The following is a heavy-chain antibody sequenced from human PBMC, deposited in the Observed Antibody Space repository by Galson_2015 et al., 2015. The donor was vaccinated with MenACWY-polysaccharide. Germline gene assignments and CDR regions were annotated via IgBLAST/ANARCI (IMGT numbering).Heavy chain of an antibody. CDR3: ARDLLDSSGYTRGSVFDL. Sequence: SLRLSCAASGFTFNNFWMNWVRQAPGKGLEWVAIIKQDGSEKYYIDSVRGRFSISRDNAKNSLYLQMNSLRSEDTAVYHCARDLLDSSGYTRGSVFDLWGRGTLVTASS. CDR2: IKQDGSEK. V-gene: IGHV3-7*01. J-gene: IGHJ2*01. CDR1: GFTFNNFW. D-gene: IGHD3-22*01.